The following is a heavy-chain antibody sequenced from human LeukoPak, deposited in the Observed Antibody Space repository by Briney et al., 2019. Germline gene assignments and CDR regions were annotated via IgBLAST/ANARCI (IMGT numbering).Heavy chain of an antibody. Sequence: ATVKVSCKVSGYTLTELSMHWVRQAPGKGLEWMGRFDPEDGETIYAQKFQGRVTMTEDTSTNTAYMELSSLRSEDTAVYYCATQQLVRFVLRFQHWGQGTLVTVSS. CDR2: FDPEDGET. V-gene: IGHV1-24*01. CDR1: GYTLTELS. CDR3: ATQQLVRFVLRFQH. J-gene: IGHJ1*01. D-gene: IGHD6-13*01.